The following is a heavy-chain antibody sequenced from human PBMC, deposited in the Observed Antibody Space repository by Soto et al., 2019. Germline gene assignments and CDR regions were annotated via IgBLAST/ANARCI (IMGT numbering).Heavy chain of an antibody. CDR3: ATVGTGSYNWFDP. Sequence: GGSLRLSCVASGFTFSRNWMHWVRQAPGKGLVWLSRINSDGTTTTYADSVKDRFTISRDNAKNTVYLQINNLRADDTAVYYCATVGTGSYNWFDPWGQGTLVTVSS. V-gene: IGHV3-74*01. J-gene: IGHJ5*02. CDR1: GFTFSRNW. D-gene: IGHD6-13*01. CDR2: INSDGTTT.